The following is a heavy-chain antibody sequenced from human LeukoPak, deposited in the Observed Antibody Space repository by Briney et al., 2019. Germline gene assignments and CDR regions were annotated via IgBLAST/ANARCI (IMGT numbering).Heavy chain of an antibody. V-gene: IGHV3-53*01. CDR2: IYSGGST. J-gene: IGHJ6*04. Sequence: GGSLRLSCAASGFTVSSNYMSWVRQAPGKGLEWVSVIYSGGSTYYADSVKGRFTISRDNSKNTLYLQMNSLRAEDTAVYCARGRGYSYYYGMDVWGKGTTVTVSS. CDR3: ARGRGYSYYYGMDV. CDR1: GFTVSSNY. D-gene: IGHD1-26*01.